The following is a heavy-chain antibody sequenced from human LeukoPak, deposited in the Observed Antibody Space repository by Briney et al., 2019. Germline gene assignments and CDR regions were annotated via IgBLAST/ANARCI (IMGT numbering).Heavy chain of an antibody. CDR2: ISAYNGNT. D-gene: IGHD3-9*01. Sequence: ASVKVSCKASGYTFTSYGISWVRQAPGQGLEWMGWISAYNGNTNYAQKLQGRVTMTTDTSTSTAYMELRSLRSDDTAVYYCARLLYYDILTGYLGVPSWFDPWGQGTLVTVSS. CDR1: GYTFTSYG. V-gene: IGHV1-18*01. J-gene: IGHJ5*02. CDR3: ARLLYYDILTGYLGVPSWFDP.